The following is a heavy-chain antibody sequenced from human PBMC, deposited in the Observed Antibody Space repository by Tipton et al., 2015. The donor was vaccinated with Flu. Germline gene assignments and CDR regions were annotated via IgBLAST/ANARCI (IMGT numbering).Heavy chain of an antibody. CDR3: AKIFEFWNGYGNHFDL. V-gene: IGHV3-23*01. CDR1: GFTFSTYA. D-gene: IGHD3-3*01. J-gene: IGHJ3*01. Sequence: SLRLSCAASGFTFSTYAMIWVRQAPGKGLEWVSSISPAGGSSWYADSVKGRFTLSRENPKNTLDLQMDSLRVDDTAVYYCAKIFEFWNGYGNHFDLWGQGTMVTVSS. CDR2: ISPAGGSS.